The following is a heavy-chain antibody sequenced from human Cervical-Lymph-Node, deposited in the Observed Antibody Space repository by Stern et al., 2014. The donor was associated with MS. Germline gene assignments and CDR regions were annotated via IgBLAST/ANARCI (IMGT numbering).Heavy chain of an antibody. Sequence: VQLVESGGGVVQPGRSLRLSCAAYGFTFSSYGMPWVRQAPGKGLAWVAFIWFDGTRKFYADSVKGRFTISRDNSGDTLFLQMNSLGAEDTAVYYCAREEWTVAAAGFDYWGQGTLVTVSS. D-gene: IGHD6-13*01. V-gene: IGHV3-33*01. CDR3: AREEWTVAAAGFDY. CDR1: GFTFSSYG. J-gene: IGHJ4*01. CDR2: IWFDGTRK.